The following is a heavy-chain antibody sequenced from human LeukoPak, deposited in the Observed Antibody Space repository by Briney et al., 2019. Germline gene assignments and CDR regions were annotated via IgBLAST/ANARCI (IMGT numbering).Heavy chain of an antibody. V-gene: IGHV4-59*01. CDR2: IYYSGST. CDR3: ARVGSSGWYNHFDY. D-gene: IGHD6-19*01. J-gene: IGHJ4*02. Sequence: SETLSLTCTVSGGSISSYYWSWIRQPPGKGLEWIGYIYYSGSTNYNPSLKSRVTISVDTSKNQFSLKLSSVTAADTAVYYCARVGSSGWYNHFDYWGQGTLVTVSS. CDR1: GGSISSYY.